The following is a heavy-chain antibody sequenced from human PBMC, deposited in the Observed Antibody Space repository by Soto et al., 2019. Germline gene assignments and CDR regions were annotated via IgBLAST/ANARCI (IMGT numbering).Heavy chain of an antibody. Sequence: GGSLRLSCAASGFTFSNYAMHWVRQAPGKGLEWVAVISYDGSNKYYADSVKGRFTISRDNSKNSLYLQMNSLRAEDTAVYYCAGTYYDFWSSPDAFDIWGQGTMVTVSS. D-gene: IGHD3-3*01. CDR1: GFTFSNYA. CDR3: AGTYYDFWSSPDAFDI. J-gene: IGHJ3*02. V-gene: IGHV3-30-3*01. CDR2: ISYDGSNK.